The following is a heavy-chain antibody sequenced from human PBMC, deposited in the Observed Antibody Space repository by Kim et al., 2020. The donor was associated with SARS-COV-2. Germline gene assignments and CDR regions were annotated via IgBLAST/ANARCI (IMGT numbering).Heavy chain of an antibody. V-gene: IGHV3-66*01. CDR2: IYSGVST. Sequence: GGSLRLSCAASGFTASSNYMSWVRQVPGKGLEWVSVIYSGVSTYYQDSVKGRFTISRDNSKNTLYLQMNSLRAEDTAVYYCARDYHFWNDYYFDYWGQGTLVTVSS. D-gene: IGHD1-1*01. J-gene: IGHJ4*02. CDR1: GFTASSNY. CDR3: ARDYHFWNDYYFDY.